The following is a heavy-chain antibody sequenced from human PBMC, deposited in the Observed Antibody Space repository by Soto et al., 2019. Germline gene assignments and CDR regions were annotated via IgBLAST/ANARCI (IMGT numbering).Heavy chain of an antibody. V-gene: IGHV3-43*01. CDR1: GFTFPDYT. CDR2: IAWDGGST. CDR3: AKAGASGLNYYYYGMDD. J-gene: IGHJ6*02. Sequence: PGGSLRLSCAASGFTFPDYTMHWVRQAPGRGLEWVSLIAWDGGSTYYADSVKGRFTISRDNSKNSLYLQMNSLRIEDTALYYCAKAGASGLNYYYYGMDDWGQGTTVTVSS. D-gene: IGHD1-26*01.